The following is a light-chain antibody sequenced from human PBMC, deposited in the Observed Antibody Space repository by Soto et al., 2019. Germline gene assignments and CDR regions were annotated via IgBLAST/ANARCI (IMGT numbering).Light chain of an antibody. V-gene: IGKV1-39*01. CDR2: AAS. J-gene: IGKJ3*01. CDR3: QHTSNTPFT. CDR1: QSISRY. Sequence: DIQMTQAPSSLSASVGDRVTITCRASQSISRYVNWYQQKPRKAPRLLIFAASSLQGGVPSRFSGSGSGTDFTLTISSLQPEDFATYYCQHTSNTPFTFGPGTKVDI.